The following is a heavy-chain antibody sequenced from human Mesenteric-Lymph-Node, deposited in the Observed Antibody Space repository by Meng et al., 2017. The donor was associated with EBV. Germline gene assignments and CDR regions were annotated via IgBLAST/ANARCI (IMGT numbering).Heavy chain of an antibody. CDR1: GVTFSSYA. CDR3: ARDEGYSSGWDFDY. J-gene: IGHJ4*02. CDR2: IWYDGSNK. D-gene: IGHD6-19*01. Sequence: QVQLVVSGGGLGQPGWSLSLSCAASGVTFSSYAMHWVRQAPGKGLEWVAVIWYDGSNKYYADSVKGRFTISRDNSKNTLYLQMNSLRDEDTAVYYCARDEGYSSGWDFDYRGQGTLGTVSS. V-gene: IGHV3-33*01.